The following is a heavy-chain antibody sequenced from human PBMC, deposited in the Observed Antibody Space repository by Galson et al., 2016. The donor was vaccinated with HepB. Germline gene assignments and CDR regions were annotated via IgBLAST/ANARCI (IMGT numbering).Heavy chain of an antibody. CDR3: AKEMRPRYYDSSGYDGLDY. CDR1: GFIFSSYG. V-gene: IGHV3-30*18. Sequence: SLRLSCAASGFIFSSYGMHWVRQAPGKGLEWVAVISYDESNKYYADSVKGRFTISRDNSKNTLYQQMNSPRAEDTAVFYCAKEMRPRYYDSSGYDGLDYWGQGTLVTASS. CDR2: ISYDESNK. J-gene: IGHJ4*02. D-gene: IGHD3-22*01.